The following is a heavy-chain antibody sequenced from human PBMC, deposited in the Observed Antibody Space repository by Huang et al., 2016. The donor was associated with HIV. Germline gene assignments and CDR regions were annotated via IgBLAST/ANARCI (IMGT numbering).Heavy chain of an antibody. J-gene: IGHJ4*02. D-gene: IGHD6-19*01. CDR3: ATGRPLVAVDGALDY. Sequence: QVQLVQSGAEVKKPGASVKVSCKVSGHTLTEFSMHWVRQAPGKGLEGGGGFEPEDGETIYAQKFQGRVSMTDDTSTDTAYMELSSLRSEDTAVYYCATGRPLVAVDGALDYWGQGTLITVSS. V-gene: IGHV1-24*01. CDR1: GHTLTEFS. CDR2: FEPEDGET.